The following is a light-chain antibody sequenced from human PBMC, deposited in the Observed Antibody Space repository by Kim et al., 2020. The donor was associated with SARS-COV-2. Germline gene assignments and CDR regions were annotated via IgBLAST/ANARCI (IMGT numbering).Light chain of an antibody. V-gene: IGKV3-20*01. CDR1: QSLSSYY. CDR3: QQFGSSPRT. J-gene: IGKJ5*01. CDR2: GAS. Sequence: EIVLTQSTGTLSLSPGERATLSCRASQSLSSYYLAWYQQKPGQAPRLLVFGASSRATGIPDRFRCGGSGTDFTLTITRLEPEDFAVYYGQQFGSSPRTFGQGTRREIK.